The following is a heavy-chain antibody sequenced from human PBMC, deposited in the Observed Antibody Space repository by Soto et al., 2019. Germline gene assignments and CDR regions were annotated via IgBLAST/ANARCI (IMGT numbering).Heavy chain of an antibody. Sequence: SETLSLTCTVSGCSISSSCYFWGWIRQPPGKGLEWIGSIYYSGSTYYNPSLKSRVTISVDTSKNQFSLKLSSVIAADTAVYYCARLITIFGTTYYFDYWGQGTLVTVSS. CDR2: IYYSGST. J-gene: IGHJ4*02. CDR3: ARLITIFGTTYYFDY. CDR1: GCSISSSCYF. D-gene: IGHD3-3*01. V-gene: IGHV4-39*01.